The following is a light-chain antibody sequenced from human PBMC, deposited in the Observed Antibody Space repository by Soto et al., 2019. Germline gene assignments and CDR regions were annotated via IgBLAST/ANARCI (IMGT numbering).Light chain of an antibody. Sequence: QSALTQPASVSGSPVQSITISCTETSSDVGGYNYVSWYQQHPGKAPKLMLYEVSNRPSGVSNRFSGSKSGNTASLTISGLQAEDEADYYCSSYTISSTSVVFGGGTKLTVL. J-gene: IGLJ2*01. CDR1: SSDVGGYNY. CDR2: EVS. V-gene: IGLV2-14*01. CDR3: SSYTISSTSVV.